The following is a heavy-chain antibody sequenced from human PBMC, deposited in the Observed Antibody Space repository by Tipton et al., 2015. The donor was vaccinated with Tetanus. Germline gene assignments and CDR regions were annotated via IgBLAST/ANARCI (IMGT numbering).Heavy chain of an antibody. D-gene: IGHD4-17*01. CDR3: ARGGNEYGDPPDY. CDR2: VDDSGST. V-gene: IGHV4-34*01. J-gene: IGHJ4*02. CDR1: GGSLSRYY. Sequence: TLSLTCAVYGGSLSRYYWTWIRQPPGKGLEWIGEVDDSGSTNYSPSLKSRVTISLDTSKNEFSLTLSSVTAADTAVYYCARGGNEYGDPPDYWGRGTLVTVSS.